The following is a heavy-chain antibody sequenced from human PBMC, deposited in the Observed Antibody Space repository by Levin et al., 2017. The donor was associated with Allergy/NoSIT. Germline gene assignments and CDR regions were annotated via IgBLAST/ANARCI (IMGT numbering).Heavy chain of an antibody. CDR2: ISESGDAT. CDR3: AKVVNADY. Sequence: PGRSLRLSCTVSGIAFSSNAMSWVRQAPGKGLEWISAISESGDATHYADSVKGRFTISRDNSKNTLYLHMNGLRADDTAMYYCAKVVNADYWGQGTLVTVSS. CDR1: GIAFSSNA. V-gene: IGHV3-23*01. J-gene: IGHJ4*02.